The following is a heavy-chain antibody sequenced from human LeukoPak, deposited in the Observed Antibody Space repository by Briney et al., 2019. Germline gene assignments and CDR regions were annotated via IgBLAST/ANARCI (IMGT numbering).Heavy chain of an antibody. CDR1: GFTFDDYA. CDR3: AKDSGRAAAGLDY. CDR2: ISWNNGSI. J-gene: IGHJ4*02. D-gene: IGHD6-13*01. V-gene: IGHV3-9*03. Sequence: GRSLRLSCAASGFTFDDYAMHWVRQAPGKGLDWVSGISWNNGSIGYADSVKGRFTISRDNAKNSLYLQMNSLRAEDMALYYCAKDSGRAAAGLDYWGQGTLVTVSS.